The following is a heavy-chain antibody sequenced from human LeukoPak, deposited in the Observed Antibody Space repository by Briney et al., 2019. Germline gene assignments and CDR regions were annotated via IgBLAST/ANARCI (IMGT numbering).Heavy chain of an antibody. V-gene: IGHV3-30*18. J-gene: IGHJ2*01. CDR3: VKSGGYATAIRYFDL. D-gene: IGHD3-22*01. Sequence: PGGSLRLSCAASGFTFSSYGMHWVRQAPGKGLEWVAVISYDGSNKYYADSVKGRFTISRDNAKNSLYLQMDSLRTEDTALYYCVKSGGYATAIRYFDLWGRGTLVTVSS. CDR1: GFTFSSYG. CDR2: ISYDGSNK.